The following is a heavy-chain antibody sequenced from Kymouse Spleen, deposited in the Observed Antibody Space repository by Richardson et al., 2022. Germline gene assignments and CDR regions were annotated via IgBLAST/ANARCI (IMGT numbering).Heavy chain of an antibody. CDR3: ARNVGSSYYYGSGSYTNWFDP. CDR2: IYYSGST. D-gene: IGHD3-10*01. Sequence: QVQLQESGPGLVKPSQTLSLTCTVSGGSISSGGYYWSWIRQHPGKGLEWIGYIYYSGSTYYNPSLKSRVTISVDTSKNQFSLKLSSVTAADTAVYYCARNVGSSYYYGSGSYTNWFDPWGQGTLVTVSS. V-gene: IGHV4-31*03. J-gene: IGHJ5*02. CDR1: GGSISSGGYY.